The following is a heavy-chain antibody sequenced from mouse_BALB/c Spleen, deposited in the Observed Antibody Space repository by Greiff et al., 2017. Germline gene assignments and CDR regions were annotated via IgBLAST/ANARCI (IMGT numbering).Heavy chain of an antibody. CDR2: IRLKSNNYAT. CDR3: TRSLYHFDY. CDR1: GFTFSNYW. J-gene: IGHJ2*01. V-gene: IGHV6-6*02. D-gene: IGHD2-1*01. Sequence: EVKLMESGGGLVQPGGSMKLSCVASGFTFSNYWMNWVRQSPEKGLEWVAEIRLKSNNYATHYAESVKGRFTISRDDSKSSVYLQMNNLRAEDTGIYYCTRSLYHFDYWGQGTTLTVSS.